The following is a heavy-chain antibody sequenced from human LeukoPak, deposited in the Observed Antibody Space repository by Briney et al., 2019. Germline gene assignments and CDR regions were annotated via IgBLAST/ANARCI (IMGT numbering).Heavy chain of an antibody. J-gene: IGHJ4*02. CDR3: VRKSATRRTSEFDN. D-gene: IGHD2-15*01. CDR2: ITPNSGGS. V-gene: IGHV1-2*02. CDR1: GYIFSEYY. Sequence: ASVKVSCKASGYIFSEYYIHGVRPAPGQGLDGMGWITPNSGGSKYVQRFQGRVTMTRDTSISTAYMDLSSLGSDDTAVFYCVRKSATRRTSEFDNSGQGTPVTVSS.